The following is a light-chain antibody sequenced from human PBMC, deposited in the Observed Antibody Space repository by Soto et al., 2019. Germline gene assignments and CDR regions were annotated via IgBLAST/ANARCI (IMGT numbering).Light chain of an antibody. J-gene: IGKJ2*01. CDR1: QSVGSNY. CDR2: GAS. Sequence: EIVLTQSPGTLSLSPGERATLSCRASQSVGSNYLAWYQQKPGQAPRILIYGASSRASGIPDRFSGSGSGTDFTRTISRLEHEDVAVYYCQQYGGSPPYTFGQGTKLEIK. V-gene: IGKV3-20*01. CDR3: QQYGGSPPYT.